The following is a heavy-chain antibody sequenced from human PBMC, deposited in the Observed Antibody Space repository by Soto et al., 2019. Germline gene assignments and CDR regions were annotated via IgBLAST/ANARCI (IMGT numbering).Heavy chain of an antibody. J-gene: IGHJ4*02. CDR2: INQDGSEK. V-gene: IGHV3-7*03. Sequence: ESGGGLVQPGGSLRLSCAGSGFTFSNYWMSWIRQAPGKGLEWVAKINQDGSEKYYVDSVKGRFIISRDNAKNSLYLQMNSLGGDDTAVYYCAIDPFSSRWGQGTLVTVSS. D-gene: IGHD3-10*01. CDR3: AIDPFSSR. CDR1: GFTFSNYW.